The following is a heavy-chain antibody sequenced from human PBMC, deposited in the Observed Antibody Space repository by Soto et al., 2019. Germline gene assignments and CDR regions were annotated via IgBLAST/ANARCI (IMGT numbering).Heavy chain of an antibody. V-gene: IGHV1-18*01. J-gene: IGHJ4*02. Sequence: ASVKVSCKASGYTFTSYGISWVRQAPGQGLEWMGWISAYNGNTNYAQKLQGRVTMTTDTSTSTAYMELRSLRSDDTAVYYCARDGVLGISSSWQFDNWGQGTLVTVSS. CDR2: ISAYNGNT. CDR1: GYTFTSYG. CDR3: ARDGVLGISSSWQFDN. D-gene: IGHD6-13*01.